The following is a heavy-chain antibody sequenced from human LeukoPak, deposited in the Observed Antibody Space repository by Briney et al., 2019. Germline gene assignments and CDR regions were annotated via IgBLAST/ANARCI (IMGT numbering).Heavy chain of an antibody. V-gene: IGHV3-30-3*01. CDR2: ISYDGSNK. CDR3: ARGYYYDSSGYYSTFDY. CDR1: GFTFSSYA. D-gene: IGHD3-22*01. Sequence: GTSLRLSCAASGFTFSSYAMHWVRQAPGQGLEWVAVISYDGSNKYYADSVKGRFTISRDNSKNTLYLQMNSLRADDTAVYYCARGYYYDSSGYYSTFDYWGQGTLVTVSS. J-gene: IGHJ4*02.